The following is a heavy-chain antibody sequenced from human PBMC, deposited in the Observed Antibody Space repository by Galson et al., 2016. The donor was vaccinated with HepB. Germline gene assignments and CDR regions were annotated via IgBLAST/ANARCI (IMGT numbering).Heavy chain of an antibody. D-gene: IGHD2-21*02. J-gene: IGHJ4*02. Sequence: SLRLSCAASGFTFSSYSMNWVRQAPGKGLEWVSFISSGSLSILYADSVKGRFTISRDDSENSLYLQMDSLRDEDTAVYYCARPSVGDMYYWGQGTLVIVSS. CDR2: ISSGSLSI. CDR1: GFTFSSYS. CDR3: ARPSVGDMYY. V-gene: IGHV3-48*02.